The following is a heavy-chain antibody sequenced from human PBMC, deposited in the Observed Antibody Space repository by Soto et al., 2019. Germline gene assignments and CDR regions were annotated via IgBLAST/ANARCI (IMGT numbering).Heavy chain of an antibody. V-gene: IGHV3-33*01. CDR1: GFTFNRHV. D-gene: IGHD2-2*01. CDR2: TWYDGSNK. Sequence: GGSLRLSCAASGFTFNRHVMHWARQTPGKGLEWVAVTWYDGSNKYYSDSVKGRFTISRDNARNTLYLHMYSLRADDTAVYYCVRDTALGTTSPGFWGQGTLVTAPQ. J-gene: IGHJ1*01. CDR3: VRDTALGTTSPGF.